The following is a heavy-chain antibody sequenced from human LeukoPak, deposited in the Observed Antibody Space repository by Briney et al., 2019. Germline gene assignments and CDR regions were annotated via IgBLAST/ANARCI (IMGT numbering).Heavy chain of an antibody. Sequence: GASVTVSCTASGYTFTSYGISWVRQAPGQGLEGMGWISAYNGNTNYAQKLQGRVTMTTDTSTSTAYMELRSLRSDDTAVYYCARSPLGYCSSTSCEDPWFDYWGQGTLVTVSS. CDR3: ARSPLGYCSSTSCEDPWFDY. V-gene: IGHV1-18*04. D-gene: IGHD2-2*01. CDR2: ISAYNGNT. J-gene: IGHJ4*02. CDR1: GYTFTSYG.